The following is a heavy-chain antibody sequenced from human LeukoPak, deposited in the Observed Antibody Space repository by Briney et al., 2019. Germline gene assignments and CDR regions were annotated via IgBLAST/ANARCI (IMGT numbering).Heavy chain of an antibody. D-gene: IGHD1-26*01. J-gene: IGHJ4*02. V-gene: IGHV4-39*01. CDR1: RGSISISGYW. CDR3: TRHKQVVGSSEIDY. CDR2: INYSGNT. Sequence: SETLSLICTVSRGSISISGYWGGWIRQTPGKGLEWIGIINYSGNTYYNPSFKSRVTMSVDTSKNQFSVKLSSVTAADTAMYYCTRHKQVVGSSEIDYWGQGMLVTVSS.